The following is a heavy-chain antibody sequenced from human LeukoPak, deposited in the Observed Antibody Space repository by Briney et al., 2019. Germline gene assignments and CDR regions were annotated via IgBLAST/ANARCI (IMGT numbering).Heavy chain of an antibody. CDR1: GFTFSDHY. V-gene: IGHV3-72*01. CDR3: SRSPTGNVLDY. J-gene: IGHJ4*02. D-gene: IGHD2-8*01. Sequence: GGSLRLSCVASGFTFSDHYMDWVRQAPGKGLEWIGRIRKKANSYTTEYAASVKGRFTVSRDDSKNSLYLQMNNLKTEDTAVYYCSRSPTGNVLDYWGQGTLVTVSS. CDR2: IRKKANSYTT.